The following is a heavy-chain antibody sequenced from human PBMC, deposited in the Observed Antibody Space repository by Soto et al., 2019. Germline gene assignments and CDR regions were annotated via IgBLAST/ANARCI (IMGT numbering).Heavy chain of an antibody. V-gene: IGHV1-8*01. J-gene: IGHJ4*02. CDR3: ASRLGVDYDYIWGSYRYNDY. Sequence: ASVKVSCKASGYTFTSYDINWVRQATGQGLEWMGWMNPNSGNTGYAQKFQGRVTMTRNTSISTAYMELSSLRSEDTAVYYCASRLGVDYDYIWGSYRYNDYWGQGTLVTVAS. CDR1: GYTFTSYD. D-gene: IGHD3-16*02. CDR2: MNPNSGNT.